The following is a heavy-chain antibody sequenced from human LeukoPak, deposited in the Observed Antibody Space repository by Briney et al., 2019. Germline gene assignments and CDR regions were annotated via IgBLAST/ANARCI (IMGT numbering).Heavy chain of an antibody. CDR3: AVTGYSSSWRFDY. CDR1: GYTFTGYY. J-gene: IGHJ4*02. D-gene: IGHD6-13*01. CDR2: INPNSGGT. V-gene: IGHV1-2*02. Sequence: ASVKVSCKASGYTFTGYYMHWVRQAPGQGLEWMGWINPNSGGTNYAQKFQGRVTITRDTSASTAYMELSSLRSEDTAVYYCAVTGYSSSWRFDYWGQGTLVTVSS.